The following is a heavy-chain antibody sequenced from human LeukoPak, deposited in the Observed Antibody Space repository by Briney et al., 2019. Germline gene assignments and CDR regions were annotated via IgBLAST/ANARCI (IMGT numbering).Heavy chain of an antibody. V-gene: IGHV3-21*01. Sequence: PGGYLRLSCAASGYSFSTYSMNWVRQAPGKGLEWVSFISTGSSYIYYADSVKGRFTISRDNAKKSLYLQMNSLRAEDTAVYFCARSFYDSSGYPNFDYWGQGTLVTVSS. D-gene: IGHD3-22*01. CDR3: ARSFYDSSGYPNFDY. CDR1: GYSFSTYS. CDR2: ISTGSSYI. J-gene: IGHJ4*02.